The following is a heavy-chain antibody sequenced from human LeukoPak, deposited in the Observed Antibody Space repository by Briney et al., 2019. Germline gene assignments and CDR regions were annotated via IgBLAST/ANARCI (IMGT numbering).Heavy chain of an antibody. V-gene: IGHV3-7*03. CDR1: GFTFSSYW. J-gene: IGHJ4*02. D-gene: IGHD6-13*01. CDR2: IKQDGSEK. CDR3: ASIAAAGVFDY. Sequence: PGGSLRLSCAASGFTFSSYWMSWVRQAPGKGLEWVANIKQDGSEKYYVDSVKGRFTISRDNAKNSLYLQMNSLRAEDTAVYYYASIAAAGVFDYWGQGTLVTVSS.